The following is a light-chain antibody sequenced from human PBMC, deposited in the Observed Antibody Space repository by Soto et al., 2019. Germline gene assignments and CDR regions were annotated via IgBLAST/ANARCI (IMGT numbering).Light chain of an antibody. V-gene: IGKV3-15*01. CDR1: QSVSSN. Sequence: EIVMTQSPATLSVSPVERATLSCRASQSVSSNLAWYQQKPGQAPRLLIYGASTRATGIPARFSGSGSGTEFTLTISSLQSEDFAVYSCQQYNNWPPGGEFFGPGTKVDIK. J-gene: IGKJ3*01. CDR2: GAS. CDR3: QQYNNWPPGGEF.